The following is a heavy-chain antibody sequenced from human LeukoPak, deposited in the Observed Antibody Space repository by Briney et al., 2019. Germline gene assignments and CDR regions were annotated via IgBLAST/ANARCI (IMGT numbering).Heavy chain of an antibody. CDR1: GGSFSGYY. Sequence: SETLSLTCAVYGGSFSGYYWSWIRQPPGKGLEWIGEINHSGSTNYNPSLKSRVTISVDTSKNQFSLKLSSVTAADTAVYYCARYKYYYYYMDVWGQGTLVTVSS. CDR3: ARYKYYYYYMDV. J-gene: IGHJ6*03. V-gene: IGHV4-34*01. D-gene: IGHD1-14*01. CDR2: INHSGST.